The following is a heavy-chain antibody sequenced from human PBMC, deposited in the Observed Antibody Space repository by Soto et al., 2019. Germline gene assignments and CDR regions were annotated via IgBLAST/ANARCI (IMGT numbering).Heavy chain of an antibody. D-gene: IGHD2-2*01. V-gene: IGHV3-30*04. CDR2: ISYDETKK. CDR3: ARGPSPNDY. Sequence: GGSLRLSCAVSGFSFSSYAMHWVRQAPGKGLEWVALISYDETKKYYTDSVKGRFTVSRDNSKNTLYLQMNSLRDDDTAVYYSARGPSPNDYWGQGTLVTVSS. J-gene: IGHJ4*02. CDR1: GFSFSSYA.